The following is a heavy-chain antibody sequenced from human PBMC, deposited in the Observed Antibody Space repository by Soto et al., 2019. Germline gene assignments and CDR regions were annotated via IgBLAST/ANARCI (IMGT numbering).Heavy chain of an antibody. J-gene: IGHJ5*02. CDR2: IYHSGST. Sequence: PSETLSLTCAVSGGSISSGCYSWSWIRQPPGKGLERIGYIYHSGSTYYNPSLKSRVTISVDRSKNQFSLKLSSVTAADTAVYYCARGRDYYDSSGSNWFDPWGQGTLVTVSS. CDR3: ARGRDYYDSSGSNWFDP. CDR1: GGSISSGCYS. D-gene: IGHD3-22*01. V-gene: IGHV4-30-2*01.